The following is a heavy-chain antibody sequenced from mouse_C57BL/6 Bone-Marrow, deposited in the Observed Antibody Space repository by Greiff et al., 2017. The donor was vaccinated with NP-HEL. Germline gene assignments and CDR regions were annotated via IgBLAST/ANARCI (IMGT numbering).Heavy chain of an antibody. CDR2: INPNNGGT. J-gene: IGHJ4*01. D-gene: IGHD1-1*01. Sequence: EVQLQESGPELVKPGASVTIPCKASGYTFTDYNMDWVKQSHGKSLEWIGDINPNNGGTIYNQKFKGKATLTVDKSSSTAYMELRSLTSEDTAVYYCARLRSSRYYYAMDYWGQGTSVTVSS. V-gene: IGHV1-18*01. CDR1: GYTFTDYN. CDR3: ARLRSSRYYYAMDY.